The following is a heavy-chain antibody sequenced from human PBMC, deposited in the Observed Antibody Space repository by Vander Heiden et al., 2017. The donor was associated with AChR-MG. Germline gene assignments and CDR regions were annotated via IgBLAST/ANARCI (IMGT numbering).Heavy chain of an antibody. Sequence: DVQLSQSGGGLVPPGGSLRRACAAYVFPFSSHAMIWVRQAPWKGLEWASTMGDNGKTTYYADPGKGRFTMSRDNSKNTLDLHMNSLRADDTAVDYCAKDGFGYGSSISCPADYYDGMDVWVQGITVTVSS. D-gene: IGHD2-2*01. CDR1: VFPFSSHA. J-gene: IGHJ6*02. CDR3: AKDGFGYGSSISCPADYYDGMDV. V-gene: IGHV3-23*01. CDR2: MGDNGKTT.